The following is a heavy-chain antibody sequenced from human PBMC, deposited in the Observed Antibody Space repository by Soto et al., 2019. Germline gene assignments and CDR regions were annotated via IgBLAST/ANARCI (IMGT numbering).Heavy chain of an antibody. V-gene: IGHV1-18*04. CDR2: IHVYNGNS. CDR1: GYPFTSYG. CDR3: ARERYGTSWYESGY. Sequence: QVPLVQSGAEVKKPGASVKVSCKASGYPFTSYGISWVRQAPGQGLEWMGWIHVYNGNSRYAEKFQGRVTMTTDTSTSTAYMELRSLRSDDTAVYYCARERYGTSWYESGYWGQGTLVTVSS. J-gene: IGHJ4*02. D-gene: IGHD6-13*01.